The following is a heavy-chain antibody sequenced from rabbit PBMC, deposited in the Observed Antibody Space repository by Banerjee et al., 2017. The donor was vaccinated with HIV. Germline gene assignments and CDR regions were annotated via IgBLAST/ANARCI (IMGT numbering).Heavy chain of an antibody. D-gene: IGHD4-1*01. J-gene: IGHJ4*01. CDR2: IEPFLHST. V-gene: IGHV1S39*01. CDR3: ARDLAGVIGWNFNL. CDR1: GFDFSIYYM. Sequence: QEQLKESGGGLVQPGGSLKLSCKASGFDFSIYYMSWVRQAPGKGLEWIGYIEPFLHSTYYASWVNGRFTTSKNSSATVTLQMTSLTAADTATYFCARDLAGVIGWNFNLWGPGTLVTVS.